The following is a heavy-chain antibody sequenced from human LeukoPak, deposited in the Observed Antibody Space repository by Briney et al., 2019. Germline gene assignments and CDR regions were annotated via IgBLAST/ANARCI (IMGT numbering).Heavy chain of an antibody. CDR2: VNPNSGGT. CDR1: GYTFIDYY. V-gene: IGHV1-2*02. CDR3: ARVMAYSDILTGYYFDY. Sequence: ASVKVSCKTSGYTFIDYYMHWVRQAPGQGLEWMGWVNPNSGGTNYAQKFQGRVTMTRDTSISTVYMELNRLTSDDTAVYYCARVMAYSDILTGYYFDYWGQGTLVTVSS. D-gene: IGHD3-9*01. J-gene: IGHJ4*02.